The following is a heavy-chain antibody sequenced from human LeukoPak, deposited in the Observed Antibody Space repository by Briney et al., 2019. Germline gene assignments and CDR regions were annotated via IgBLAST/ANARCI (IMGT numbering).Heavy chain of an antibody. CDR1: GFTFSDYY. J-gene: IGHJ4*02. Sequence: GGSLRLSCAASGFTFSDYYMSWIRQAPGKGLEWVSYISTSGSTIYYADSVKGRFTISRDNAKISLYLQMNSLRAEDTALYYCARASELRYFDWSPDYWGQGTLVTVSS. D-gene: IGHD3-9*01. CDR2: ISTSGSTI. CDR3: ARASELRYFDWSPDY. V-gene: IGHV3-11*01.